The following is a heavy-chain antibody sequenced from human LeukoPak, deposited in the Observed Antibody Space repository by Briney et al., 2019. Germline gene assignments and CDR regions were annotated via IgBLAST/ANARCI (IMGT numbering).Heavy chain of an antibody. CDR3: TRGSSGRRDY. J-gene: IGHJ4*02. D-gene: IGHD6-19*01. V-gene: IGHV1-8*01. CDR1: GYTFTSCD. Sequence: ASVKVSCKASGYTFTSCDINWVRQATGQGLEWIGWMNPNSGNTGYGQSFQGRVTMTRDNSISTAYMELSNLRSEDTAIYYCTRGSSGRRDYWGQGTPGHRLL. CDR2: MNPNSGNT.